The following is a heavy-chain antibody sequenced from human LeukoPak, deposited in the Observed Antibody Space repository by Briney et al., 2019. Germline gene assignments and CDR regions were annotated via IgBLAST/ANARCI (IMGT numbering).Heavy chain of an antibody. J-gene: IGHJ4*02. CDR3: ARWEAYGSGSRGDY. CDR2: MNPNSGNT. D-gene: IGHD3-10*01. V-gene: IGHV1-8*01. Sequence: GASVKVSCKASGYTFTSYDINWVRQATGQGLEWMGWMNPNSGNTGYAQKFQGRVTMTRNTSISTAYMELSSLRSEDTAVYCCARWEAYGSGSRGDYWGQGTLVTVSS. CDR1: GYTFTSYD.